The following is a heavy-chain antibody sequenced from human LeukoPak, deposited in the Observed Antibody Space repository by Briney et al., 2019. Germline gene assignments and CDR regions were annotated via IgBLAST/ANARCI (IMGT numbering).Heavy chain of an antibody. CDR2: INPSDGST. D-gene: IGHD3-10*01. Sequence: GASVKVSCKASGYTFTSYYMHWVRQAPGQGLEWMGIINPSDGSTSYAQKFQGRVTMTRDMSTSTVYMELSSLRSEDTAVYYCASHHYYGSGSYYTLDYWGQGTLVTVSS. CDR3: ASHHYYGSGSYYTLDY. J-gene: IGHJ4*02. V-gene: IGHV1-46*01. CDR1: GYTFTSYY.